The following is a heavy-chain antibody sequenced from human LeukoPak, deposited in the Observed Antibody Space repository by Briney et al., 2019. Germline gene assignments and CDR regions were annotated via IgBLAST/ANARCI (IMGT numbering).Heavy chain of an antibody. Sequence: SEPLSLTCAVYGGSFSGYYWSWIRQPPGKGLEWIGEINHSGSTNYNPSLKSRVTISVDTSKNQFSLKLSSVTAADTAVYYCARAGIAARPPRYYYYYMDVWGKGTTVTVSS. V-gene: IGHV4-34*01. CDR1: GGSFSGYY. J-gene: IGHJ6*03. D-gene: IGHD6-6*01. CDR2: INHSGST. CDR3: ARAGIAARPPRYYYYYMDV.